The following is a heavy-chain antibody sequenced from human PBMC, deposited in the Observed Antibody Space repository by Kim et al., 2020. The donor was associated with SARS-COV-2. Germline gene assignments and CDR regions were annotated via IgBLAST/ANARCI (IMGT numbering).Heavy chain of an antibody. Sequence: SVKVSCKASGFTFTSSAVQWVRQARGQRLERIGWIVVGSGNTNYAQKFQERVTITRDMSTSTAYMELSSLRSEDTAVYYCAADYSVGAPVQHWGQGTLVTVSS. J-gene: IGHJ1*01. CDR1: GFTFTSSA. CDR3: AADYSVGAPVQH. D-gene: IGHD1-26*01. CDR2: IVVGSGNT. V-gene: IGHV1-58*01.